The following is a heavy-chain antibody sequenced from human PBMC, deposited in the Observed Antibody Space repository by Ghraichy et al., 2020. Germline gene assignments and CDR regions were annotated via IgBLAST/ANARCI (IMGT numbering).Heavy chain of an antibody. CDR2: ISSSGSTI. D-gene: IGHD6-19*01. Sequence: GGSLRLSCAASGFTFSDYDMSWIRQAPGKGLEWVSYISSSGSTIYYADSVKGRFTISRDTAKNSLYLQMNSLRAEDTAVYFCARDPRQWLAYWYFDLWGRGTLVTVSS. CDR1: GFTFSDYD. CDR3: ARDPRQWLAYWYFDL. J-gene: IGHJ2*01. V-gene: IGHV3-11*01.